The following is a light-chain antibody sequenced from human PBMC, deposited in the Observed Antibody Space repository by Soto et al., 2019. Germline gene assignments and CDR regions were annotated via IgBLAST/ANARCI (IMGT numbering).Light chain of an antibody. CDR1: QSINNL. Sequence: DMQMTQSPSSLDASVGDRVTITSRASQSINNLLAWYQQKPGKAPKFLIYDVSTLESGVPSRFSGSGSGTEFTLTISSLQPEDFATYYCQQYDSYPLTFGRGTKVDIK. V-gene: IGKV1-5*01. CDR3: QQYDSYPLT. CDR2: DVS. J-gene: IGKJ4*01.